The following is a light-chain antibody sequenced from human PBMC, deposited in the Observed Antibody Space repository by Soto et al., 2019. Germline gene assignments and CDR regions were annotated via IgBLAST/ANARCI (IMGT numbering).Light chain of an antibody. CDR3: QHYADSPPVFT. CDR1: RFVSNYY. Sequence: DIVLTQSPGTLSLSPGDRATLSCRTSRFVSNYYVAWYQQRPGQAPRLLIYAASSRATVIPDRFSGSGSGTDFTLTISSLEPEDVAVYYCQHYADSPPVFTFGPGTKVEI. CDR2: AAS. J-gene: IGKJ3*01. V-gene: IGKV3-20*01.